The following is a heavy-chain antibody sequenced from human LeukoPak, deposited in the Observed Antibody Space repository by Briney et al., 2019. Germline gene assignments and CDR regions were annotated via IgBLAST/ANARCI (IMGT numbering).Heavy chain of an antibody. J-gene: IGHJ4*02. CDR3: AKDGIRYGSGSYVDY. V-gene: IGHV3-23*01. CDR2: ISGSGGSS. D-gene: IGHD3-10*01. CDR1: GFTFSSYA. Sequence: GGSLILSCAASGFTFSSYAMSWVRQAPGKGLELLSAISGSGGSSYYADSVKGRFTISRDNSKNTLYLQMNSLRAEDTAFFFRAKDGIRYGSGSYVDYWGQGTLVTVSS.